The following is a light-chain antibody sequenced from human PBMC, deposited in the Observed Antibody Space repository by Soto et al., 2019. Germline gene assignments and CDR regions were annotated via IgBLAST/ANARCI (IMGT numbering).Light chain of an antibody. CDR2: GTS. V-gene: IGKV3-20*01. J-gene: IGKJ3*01. CDR3: QQYDNSPFT. Sequence: EVVLTQSPGTLSLSPGESATLSCRASQSVSGMYLAWYQQKPGQAPRLLIYGTSNRATGIPDRFIGSGSGTDFTLTIRRLEPEDLAMYFCQQYDNSPFTFGPGTKVDIK. CDR1: QSVSGMY.